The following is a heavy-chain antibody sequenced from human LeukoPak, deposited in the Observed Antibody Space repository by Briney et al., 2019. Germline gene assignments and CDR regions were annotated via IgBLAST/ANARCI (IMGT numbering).Heavy chain of an antibody. J-gene: IGHJ6*03. CDR2: IRYDGSNK. CDR1: GFTFSIYG. Sequence: PGGSLRLSCAASGFTFSIYGMHWVRQAPGKGLEWVAFIRYDGSNKYYADSVKGRFTISRDNSKNTLYLQMNSLRAEDTAVYYCAKDALYYDFWSGYRTYYYYYYMDVWGKGTTVTVSS. D-gene: IGHD3-3*01. V-gene: IGHV3-30*02. CDR3: AKDALYYDFWSGYRTYYYYYYMDV.